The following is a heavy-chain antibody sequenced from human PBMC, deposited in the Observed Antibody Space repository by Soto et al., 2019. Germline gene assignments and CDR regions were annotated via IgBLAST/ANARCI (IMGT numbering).Heavy chain of an antibody. D-gene: IGHD1-26*01. V-gene: IGHV4-59*08. Sequence: QVHVQHSGPGLVKPSETLSLSCTVSSGPSSSHNWGWIRQPPGRGLEWIGYVYYTRGTSYNPSLKSRVTISADTSTNHISLTLSSVTAADTAVYYCVRQGIDYLHGLVDVWGQGTTVSVSS. CDR3: VRQGIDYLHGLVDV. CDR1: SGPSSSHN. CDR2: VYYTRGT. J-gene: IGHJ6*02.